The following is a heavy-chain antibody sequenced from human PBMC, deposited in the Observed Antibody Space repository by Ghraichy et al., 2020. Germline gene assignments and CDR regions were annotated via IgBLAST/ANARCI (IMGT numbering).Heavy chain of an antibody. CDR3: ARRQQLVQVFDY. J-gene: IGHJ4*02. D-gene: IGHD6-13*01. Sequence: SETLSLTCAVSGASFSDYFWSWIRQSPGKGLEWIGEINHRGLTNYNPSLKSRVTFSVDTSKNQTSLNLTSVTAADTAVYYCARRQQLVQVFDYWGQGTLVTVSS. V-gene: IGHV4-34*01. CDR1: GASFSDYF. CDR2: INHRGLT.